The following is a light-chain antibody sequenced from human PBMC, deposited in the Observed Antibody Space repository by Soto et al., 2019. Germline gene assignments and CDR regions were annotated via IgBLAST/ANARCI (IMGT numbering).Light chain of an antibody. J-gene: IGKJ1*01. CDR2: AAS. V-gene: IGKV1-39*01. CDR3: KQCYGSPRT. CDR1: QSISTY. Sequence: DIQMTQSPSTLSASVGDRVTITCRASQSISTYLNWYQQKLWKAPTLLIYAASSLQSGVPSRFRGGGSWTDFTLTIPNLQTEDFATYFCKQCYGSPRTFGQGTKVEI.